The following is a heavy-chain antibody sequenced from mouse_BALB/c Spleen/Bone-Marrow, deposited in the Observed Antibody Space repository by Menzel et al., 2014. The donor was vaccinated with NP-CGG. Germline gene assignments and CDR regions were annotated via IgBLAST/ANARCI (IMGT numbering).Heavy chain of an antibody. J-gene: IGHJ2*01. Sequence: EVQVVESGGGLVKPGGSLKLSCAASGFAFSSYDMSWVRQTPEKRLEWVAYISSGGGSTYYPDTVKGRITISRDNAKNTLYLQMSSLKSEDTAMYYCARHVITTERRDYFDYWGQGSTLTGSS. V-gene: IGHV5-12-1*01. CDR3: ARHVITTERRDYFDY. CDR2: ISSGGGST. CDR1: GFAFSSYD. D-gene: IGHD2-4*01.